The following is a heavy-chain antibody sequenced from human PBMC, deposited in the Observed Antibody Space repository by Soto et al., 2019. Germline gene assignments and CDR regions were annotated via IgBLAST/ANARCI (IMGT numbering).Heavy chain of an antibody. CDR3: GREPYYDFWRDYYYYYYGMDV. J-gene: IGHJ6*02. CDR2: ISYDGSNK. D-gene: IGHD3-3*01. Sequence: QVQLVESGGGVVQPGRSLRLSCAASGFTFSSYAMHWVRQAPGKGLEWVAVISYDGSNKYSADSVKGRFTISRDNCKNRVYQQMNSLGAEDKVMYYCGREPYYDFWRDYYYYYYGMDVWGQGTTVTVSS. V-gene: IGHV3-30-3*01. CDR1: GFTFSSYA.